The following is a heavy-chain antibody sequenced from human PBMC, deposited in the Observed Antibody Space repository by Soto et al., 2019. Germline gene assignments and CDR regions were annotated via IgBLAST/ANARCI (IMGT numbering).Heavy chain of an antibody. CDR1: GYTFINYY. J-gene: IGHJ6*03. V-gene: IGHV1-46*03. CDR3: VRATAARQRDYSYHYYLHI. CDR2: INPNGGST. D-gene: IGHD6-6*01. Sequence: QVQLVQSGAEVKTPGASVKVSCKASGYTFINYYIHWVRQAPGQGLEWMGVINPNGGSTVYAQKFQGRVTLTRDTSTSTVYVELSSLRSDDTAVYFCVRATAARQRDYSYHYYLHIWGKGTTVTVSS.